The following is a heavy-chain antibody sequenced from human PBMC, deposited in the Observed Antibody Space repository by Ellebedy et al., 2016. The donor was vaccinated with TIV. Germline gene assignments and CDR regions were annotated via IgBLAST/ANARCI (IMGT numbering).Heavy chain of an antibody. CDR3: ARGRADIVVVPAAIGGGLGYYYYGMDV. Sequence: SVKVSCXASGYTFTSYYMHWVRQAPGQGLEWMGGIIPIFGTANYAQKFQSRVTITADESTSTAYMELSSLRSEDTAVYYCARGRADIVVVPAAIGGGLGYYYYGMDVWGQGTTVTVSS. CDR1: GYTFTSYY. D-gene: IGHD2-2*02. V-gene: IGHV1-69*13. J-gene: IGHJ6*02. CDR2: IIPIFGTA.